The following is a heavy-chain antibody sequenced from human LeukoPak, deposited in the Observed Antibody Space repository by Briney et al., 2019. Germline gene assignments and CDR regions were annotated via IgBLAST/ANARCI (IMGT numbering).Heavy chain of an antibody. V-gene: IGHV3-7*01. J-gene: IGHJ4*02. CDR1: GFTFSSYW. Sequence: PGGSLRLSFAASGFTFSSYWMSWVRQAPGKGLEWVANIKQDGSEKYYVDSVKGRFTISRDNAKNSLYLQMNSLRAEDTAVYYCARDLQYYGSGSPFDYWGQGTLVTVSS. CDR2: IKQDGSEK. CDR3: ARDLQYYGSGSPFDY. D-gene: IGHD3-10*01.